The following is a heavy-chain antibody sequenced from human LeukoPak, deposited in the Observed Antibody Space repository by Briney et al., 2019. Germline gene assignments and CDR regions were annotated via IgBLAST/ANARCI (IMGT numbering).Heavy chain of an antibody. V-gene: IGHV4-34*01. CDR3: ARAPHFFDSSGSRYYFDY. D-gene: IGHD3-22*01. CDR1: GGSFSGYY. J-gene: IGHJ4*02. CDR2: INHSGST. Sequence: PSETLSLTCAVYGGSFSGYYWSWIRQPPGKGLEWIVEINHSGSTNYIPSLKSRVTISVDTSKNQFSLNLSSVTAADTAMYYCARAPHFFDSSGSRYYFDYWGQGALVTVSS.